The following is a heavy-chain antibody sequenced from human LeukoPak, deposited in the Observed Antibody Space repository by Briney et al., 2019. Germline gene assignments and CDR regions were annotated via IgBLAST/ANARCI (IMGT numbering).Heavy chain of an antibody. V-gene: IGHV3-74*01. CDR1: GFSLSGYW. J-gene: IGHJ5*02. Sequence: GGSLRPSCVASGFSLSGYWMYWVRQAPGKELMYIPRNNGDGSTTNYADVVKGRFTMSRDNVKNTLYLQMNSLRVEDTAVYYCARDPRNVGLAPWGQGTLVTVSS. CDR3: ARDPRNVGLAP. D-gene: IGHD2-15*01. CDR2: NNGDGSTT.